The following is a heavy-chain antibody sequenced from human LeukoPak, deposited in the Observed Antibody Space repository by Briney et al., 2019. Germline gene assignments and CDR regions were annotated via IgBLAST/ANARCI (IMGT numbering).Heavy chain of an antibody. CDR2: IYTSGST. CDR3: ARGLKYYYYMDV. J-gene: IGHJ6*03. V-gene: IGHV4-61*02. CDR1: GGSISNGDYY. Sequence: SQTLSLTCTVSGGSISNGDYYWSWIRQPAGKGLEWIGRIYTSGSTNYNPSLKSRVTISVDTSKNQFSLKLSSVTAADTAVYYCARGLKYYYYMDVWGKGTTVTVSS.